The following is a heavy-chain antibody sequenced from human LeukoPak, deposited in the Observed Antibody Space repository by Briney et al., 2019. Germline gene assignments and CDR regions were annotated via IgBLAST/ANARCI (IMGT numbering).Heavy chain of an antibody. Sequence: PSETLSLTCAVYGGSFRGYYWSWIRQPPGKGLEWIGEINHSGSTNYNPSLKSRVTISVDTSKKQFSVKLSSVTAADTAVYYCARGGGRYYYYSMDVWGKGTTVTVSS. CDR3: ARGGGRYYYYSMDV. D-gene: IGHD1-26*01. V-gene: IGHV4-34*01. CDR2: INHSGST. J-gene: IGHJ6*03. CDR1: GGSFRGYY.